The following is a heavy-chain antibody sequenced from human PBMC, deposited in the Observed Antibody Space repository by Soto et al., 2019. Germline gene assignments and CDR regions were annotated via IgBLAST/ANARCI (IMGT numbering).Heavy chain of an antibody. CDR1: GGSISSYY. CDR2: IYTSGST. Sequence: QVQLQESGPGLVKPSETLSLTCTVSGGSISSYYWSWIRQPAGKGLEWIGRIYTSGSTNYNPSLKSRVTMSVDTSKNQFSLKLSSVTAADTAVYYCAREAYRSLRFLDEGWFDPWGQGTLVTVSS. CDR3: AREAYRSLRFLDEGWFDP. D-gene: IGHD3-3*01. J-gene: IGHJ5*02. V-gene: IGHV4-4*07.